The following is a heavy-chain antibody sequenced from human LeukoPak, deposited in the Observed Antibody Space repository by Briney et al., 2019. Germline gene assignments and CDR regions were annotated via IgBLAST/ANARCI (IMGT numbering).Heavy chain of an antibody. Sequence: GAPVKVSCKTSGFTFTGYYIYWVRQAPGQGLEWMGWINPNTGGTNYAQKFQARVTMTRDTSITTAYMELSRLTSDDTAVYYCARDWGRAAAPGWGQGTLVTVSS. V-gene: IGHV1-2*02. D-gene: IGHD6-13*01. J-gene: IGHJ3*01. CDR3: ARDWGRAAAPG. CDR2: INPNTGGT. CDR1: GFTFTGYY.